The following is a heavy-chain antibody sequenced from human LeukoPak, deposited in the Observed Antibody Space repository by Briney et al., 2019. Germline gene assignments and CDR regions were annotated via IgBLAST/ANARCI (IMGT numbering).Heavy chain of an antibody. CDR3: TTGDPGGDFWSGYFPLTLH. CDR2: IKSKTDGGTT. D-gene: IGHD3-3*01. Sequence: PGGSLRLSCAASGFTFSNAWMSWVRQAPGKGLEWVGRIKSKTDGGTTDYAAPVKGRFTISRDDSKNTLYLQMNSLKTEDTAVYYCTTGDPGGDFWSGYFPLTLHWGQGTLVTVSS. V-gene: IGHV3-15*01. J-gene: IGHJ4*02. CDR1: GFTFSNAW.